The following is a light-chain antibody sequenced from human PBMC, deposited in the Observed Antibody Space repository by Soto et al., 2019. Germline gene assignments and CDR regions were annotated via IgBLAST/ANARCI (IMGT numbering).Light chain of an antibody. V-gene: IGLV3-25*03. Sequence: SYELTQPPSVSVSPGQTARITCSGDALPKQYAYWYQQQPGQAPVLVIYKDSERPSGIPERFSGSSSGKTVTLTISGVQAEDEADYYCQSADSSGTSDVFGTGTKLTVL. CDR1: ALPKQY. CDR3: QSADSSGTSDV. CDR2: KDS. J-gene: IGLJ1*01.